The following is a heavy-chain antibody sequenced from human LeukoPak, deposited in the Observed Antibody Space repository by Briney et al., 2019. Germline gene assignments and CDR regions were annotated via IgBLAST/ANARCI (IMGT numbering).Heavy chain of an antibody. Sequence: SGPTLVKPRQTLRLTCTFSGLSFSSGGVGVGWIRQPPGKALEWLGVIYENDEKLYSSSLQNRLTITKDTSRNQVVLTMANMDPVDIATYYCAHRHRGVASDIWGQGTMVTVSS. J-gene: IGHJ3*02. CDR1: GLSFSSGGVG. V-gene: IGHV2-5*01. D-gene: IGHD1-26*01. CDR3: AHRHRGVASDI. CDR2: IYENDEK.